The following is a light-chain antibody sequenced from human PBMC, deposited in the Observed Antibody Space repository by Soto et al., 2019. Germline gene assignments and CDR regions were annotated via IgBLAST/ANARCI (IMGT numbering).Light chain of an antibody. V-gene: IGLV2-14*04. J-gene: IGLJ1*01. CDR3: SSYTSSSALYV. CDR1: GSDVGGFNY. Sequence: GTGSDVGGFNYVSWYQQHPGKAPKLIIYDVSNRPSGVSNRFSGSKSGNTASLTISGLQAEDEADYYCSSYTSSSALYVFGTGTKVTVL. CDR2: DVS.